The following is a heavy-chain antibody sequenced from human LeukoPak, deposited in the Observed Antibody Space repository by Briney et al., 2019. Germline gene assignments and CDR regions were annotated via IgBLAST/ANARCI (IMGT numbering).Heavy chain of an antibody. CDR1: GYSISSGYY. J-gene: IGHJ3*02. V-gene: IGHV4-38-2*01. CDR3: ARQRGILTGPRGAFDI. D-gene: IGHD3-9*01. CDR2: IYHSGST. Sequence: PSETLSLTCAVSGYSISSGYYWGWIRQPPGKGLEWIGGIYHSGSTYYNPSLKSRVTISVDTSKNQFSLKLSSVTAADTAVYYCARQRGILTGPRGAFDIWGQGTMVTVSS.